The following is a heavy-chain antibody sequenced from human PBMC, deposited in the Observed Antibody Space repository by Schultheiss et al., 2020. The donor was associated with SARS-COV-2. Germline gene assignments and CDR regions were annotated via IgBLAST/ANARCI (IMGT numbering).Heavy chain of an antibody. J-gene: IGHJ4*02. V-gene: IGHV4-4*07. CDR3: AREGSSVGPRPLDF. CDR1: GGSISTYY. D-gene: IGHD6-6*01. Sequence: SETLSLTCNVSGGSISTYYWTWIRQPAGKGLEWIGRFYTSGSTNYNPSLKSRVTMSVDTSKNHFSLKLSSVTAADTAVYYCAREGSSVGPRPLDFWGQGTLVTGSS. CDR2: FYTSGST.